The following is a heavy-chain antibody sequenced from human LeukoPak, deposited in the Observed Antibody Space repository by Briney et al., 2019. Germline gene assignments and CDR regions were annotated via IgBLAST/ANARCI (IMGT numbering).Heavy chain of an antibody. V-gene: IGHV3-7*01. CDR3: AKDLIAVAGLFHY. Sequence: PGGCLRLSCAASVFTFSSYWISWVRHAPGEGRECVTNIQQYGTDKYYMDSVKGRFSISRDNAKNSLYLQMNALRAEDTAVYYCAKDLIAVAGLFHYWGQGTLVTVSS. CDR2: IQQYGTDK. J-gene: IGHJ4*02. D-gene: IGHD6-19*01. CDR1: VFTFSSYW.